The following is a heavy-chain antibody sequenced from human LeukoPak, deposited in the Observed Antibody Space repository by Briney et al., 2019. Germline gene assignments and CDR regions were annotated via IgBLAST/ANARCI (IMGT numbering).Heavy chain of an antibody. V-gene: IGHV4-39*01. CDR2: IYYGGST. D-gene: IGHD3-16*01. CDR1: GGSISSSSYY. J-gene: IGHJ4*02. CDR3: ARRSFEGNFDY. Sequence: PSETLSLTCTVSGGSISSSSYYWGWIRQPPGKGLEWIGSIYYGGSTYYNPSLKSRVTISVDTSKNQFSLKLSSVTAADTAVYYCARRSFEGNFDYWGQGTLVTVSS.